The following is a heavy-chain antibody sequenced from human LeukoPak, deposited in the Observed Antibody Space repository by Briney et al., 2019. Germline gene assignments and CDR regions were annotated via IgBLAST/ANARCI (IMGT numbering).Heavy chain of an antibody. D-gene: IGHD4-11*01. V-gene: IGHV3-7*01. J-gene: IGHJ6*03. CDR1: GFTFSSYW. CDR3: ARDNYGYYYYMDV. Sequence: PGGSLRLSCAASGFTFSSYWMSWVRQAPGKGLEWVANIKQDGSEKYYVDSVKGRFTISRDNAKNSLYLQMNSLRAEDTAVYYCARDNYGYYYYMDVWGKGTTVTVSS. CDR2: IKQDGSEK.